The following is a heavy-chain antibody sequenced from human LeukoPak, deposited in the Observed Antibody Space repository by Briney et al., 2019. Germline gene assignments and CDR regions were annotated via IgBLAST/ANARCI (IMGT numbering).Heavy chain of an antibody. V-gene: IGHV1-18*01. Sequence: ASVKVSCKASGYTFTSYGISWVRQAPGQGLEWMGWISAYNGNTNYAQKLQGRVTMTTDTSTSTAYMELRSLRSDDTAVYYCARAGYDSSGYYYYYYYMDVWGKGTTVTISS. CDR2: ISAYNGNT. CDR3: ARAGYDSSGYYYYYYYMDV. D-gene: IGHD3-22*01. J-gene: IGHJ6*03. CDR1: GYTFTSYG.